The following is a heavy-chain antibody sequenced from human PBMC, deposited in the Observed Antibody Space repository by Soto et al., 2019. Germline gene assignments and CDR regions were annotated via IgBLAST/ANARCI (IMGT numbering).Heavy chain of an antibody. CDR1: GFTFSTYS. V-gene: IGHV3-48*01. D-gene: IGHD1-1*01. CDR3: AKSMYNWNDGFFDY. CDR2: ISSSSSTI. J-gene: IGHJ4*02. Sequence: GRSLRLSCAASGFTFSTYSMNWVRQAPGKGLEWVSYISSSSSTIFYTDSVKGRFTISRDNSKNTLYLQMNSLRAEDTAVYYCAKSMYNWNDGFFDYWGQGTLVTVSS.